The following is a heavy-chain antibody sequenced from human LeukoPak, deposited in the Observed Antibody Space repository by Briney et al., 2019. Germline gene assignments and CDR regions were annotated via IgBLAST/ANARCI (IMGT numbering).Heavy chain of an antibody. J-gene: IGHJ4*02. Sequence: GGSRRLSCAASGFTFSNALMSWVRQAAGKGVEWVSRIESKTDGGTTDYAAPVKGLFTISRDASKNTLYLQMNSLITEDTAVYYCTTPPDYYGEWGKGTLVTVSS. CDR1: GFTFSNAL. CDR3: TTPPDYYGE. D-gene: IGHD4-17*01. CDR2: IESKTDGGTT. V-gene: IGHV3-15*04.